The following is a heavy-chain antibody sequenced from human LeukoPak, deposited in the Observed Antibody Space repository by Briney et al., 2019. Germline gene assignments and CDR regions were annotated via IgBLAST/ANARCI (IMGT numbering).Heavy chain of an antibody. D-gene: IGHD3-22*01. J-gene: IGHJ3*02. CDR3: AGEDNSSGYRPFDI. V-gene: IGHV1-2*06. CDR2: INPNSGGT. CDR1: GYTFTGYY. Sequence: ASVKVSCKASGYTFTGYYMHWVRQAPGQGLEWMGRINPNSGGTNYAQKFQGRVTMTRDTSISTAYMELSRLRSDDTAVYYCAGEDNSSGYRPFDIWGQGTMVTVPS.